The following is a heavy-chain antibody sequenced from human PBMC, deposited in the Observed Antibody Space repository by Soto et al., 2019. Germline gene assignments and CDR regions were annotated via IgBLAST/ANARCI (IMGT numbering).Heavy chain of an antibody. CDR1: GYTFTNYD. V-gene: IGHV1-8*01. Sequence: QVQLVQSGAEVKKPGASVKVSCKTSGYTFTNYDINWVRQATGQGLEWMGWTNPKSGYTGSAQKFQGRVTMTRDSSIRTAYMELHSLTSEDTAVYYCARKDGDLDYWGQGTLITVSS. CDR2: TNPKSGYT. D-gene: IGHD4-17*01. CDR3: ARKDGDLDY. J-gene: IGHJ4*02.